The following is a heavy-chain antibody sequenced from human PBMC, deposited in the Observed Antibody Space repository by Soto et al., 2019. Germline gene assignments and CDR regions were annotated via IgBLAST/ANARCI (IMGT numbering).Heavy chain of an antibody. V-gene: IGHV3-23*01. CDR2: ISGSGGST. CDR1: GFTFSSYA. D-gene: IGHD1-26*01. J-gene: IGHJ6*02. CDR3: AKGEWELLRYYYYGMDV. Sequence: GGSLRLSCAASGFTFSSYAMSWVRQAPGKGLEWVSAISGSGGSTYYADSVKGRFTISRDNSKNTLYLQMNSLRAEDTAVYYCAKGEWELLRYYYYGMDVWGQGTTVTVSS.